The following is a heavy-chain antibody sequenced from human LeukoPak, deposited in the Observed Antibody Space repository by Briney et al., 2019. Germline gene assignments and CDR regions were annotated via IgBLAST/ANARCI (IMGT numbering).Heavy chain of an antibody. CDR1: GFTFSSYA. D-gene: IGHD2-15*01. J-gene: IGHJ4*02. V-gene: IGHV3-7*01. CDR3: AREGVVAAHDY. Sequence: PGGSLRLSCAASGFTFSSYAMSWVRQAPGKGLEWVANIKHDGGDKYYVDSVKGRFTISRDNAKSSLYLQMNSLRAEDTAVYYCAREGVVAAHDYWGQGTLVTVSS. CDR2: IKHDGGDK.